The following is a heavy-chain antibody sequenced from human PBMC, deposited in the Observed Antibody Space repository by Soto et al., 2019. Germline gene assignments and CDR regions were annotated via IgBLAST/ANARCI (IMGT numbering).Heavy chain of an antibody. J-gene: IGHJ4*02. D-gene: IGHD2-21*02. V-gene: IGHV4-30-4*01. CDR2: IYYSGST. CDR3: ARDSRFLGGNSGTRSFDY. Sequence: SETLSLTCTVSGGSMSSGDYYWSWIRQPPGKGLEGIGYIYYSGSTYYNPSLKSRVTISVDTSKNQVSLKLSSVTAADTAVYYCARDSRFLGGNSGTRSFDYWGQGTLVTVSS. CDR1: GGSMSSGDYY.